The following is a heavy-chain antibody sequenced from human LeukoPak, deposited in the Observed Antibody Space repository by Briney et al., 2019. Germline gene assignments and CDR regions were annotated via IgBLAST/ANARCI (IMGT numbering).Heavy chain of an antibody. V-gene: IGHV3-23*01. CDR1: GFTVSSNY. Sequence: GGSLRLSCAASGFTVSSNYMTWVRQAPGKGLEWVSAISGSGGSTYYADSVKGRFTISRDNSKNTLYLQMNSLRAEDTAVYYCAKDGYYDSSGYYSWGQGTLVTVSS. CDR3: AKDGYYDSSGYYS. D-gene: IGHD3-22*01. J-gene: IGHJ4*02. CDR2: ISGSGGST.